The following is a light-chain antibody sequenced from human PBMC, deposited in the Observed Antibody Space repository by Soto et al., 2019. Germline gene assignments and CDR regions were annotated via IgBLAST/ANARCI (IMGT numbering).Light chain of an antibody. CDR3: AAWNDSLNGVV. Sequence: QSVLTQPPSASGTPGQRVTISCSGSSSNIGSNNGNWYQQLPGTAPKLLIYSNNQRTSGFPDRFSGSKSGTSASLAISGLQSEDEADYYCAAWNDSLNGVVFGGGTKLTVL. J-gene: IGLJ2*01. V-gene: IGLV1-44*01. CDR2: SNN. CDR1: SSNIGSNN.